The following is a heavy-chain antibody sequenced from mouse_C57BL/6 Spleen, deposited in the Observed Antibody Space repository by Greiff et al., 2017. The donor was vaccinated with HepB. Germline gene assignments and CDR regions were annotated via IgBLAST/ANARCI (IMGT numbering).Heavy chain of an antibody. CDR3: ERNYGSSYEYWYFDV. V-gene: IGHV1-64*01. CDR2: IHPNSGST. D-gene: IGHD1-1*01. J-gene: IGHJ1*03. CDR1: GYTFTSYW. Sequence: QVQLQQPGAELVKPGASVKLSCKASGYTFTSYWMHWVKQRPGQGLEWIGMIHPNSGSTNYNEKFKSKATLTVDKSSSTAYMQLSSLTSEDSAVYYCERNYGSSYEYWYFDVWGTGTTVTVSS.